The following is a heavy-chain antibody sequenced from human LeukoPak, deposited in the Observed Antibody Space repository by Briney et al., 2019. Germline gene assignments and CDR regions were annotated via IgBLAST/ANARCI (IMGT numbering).Heavy chain of an antibody. CDR3: ASGLIPFSTSPTGLVDV. V-gene: IGHV1-69*13. D-gene: IGHD2-2*01. J-gene: IGHJ6*02. Sequence: SVKVSCKASGGTFSSYAISWVRQAPGQGLEWMGGIIPIFGTANYAQKFQGRVTITADESTSTAYMELSSLRSEDTAVYYCASGLIPFSTSPTGLVDVWGQGTTVTVSS. CDR1: GGTFSSYA. CDR2: IIPIFGTA.